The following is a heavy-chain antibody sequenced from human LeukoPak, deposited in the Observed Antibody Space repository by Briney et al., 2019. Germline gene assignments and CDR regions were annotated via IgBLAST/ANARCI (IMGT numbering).Heavy chain of an antibody. CDR3: ARGGLTVAGTPFDY. CDR1: GFTFSSYS. V-gene: IGHV3-48*04. CDR2: ISSSSDTI. D-gene: IGHD6-19*01. J-gene: IGHJ4*02. Sequence: GGSLRLSCAASGFTFSSYSMNWVRQAPGKGLEWVSYISSSSDTIYYADSVKGRFTVSRDNAKNSLYLQMNSLRAEDTAVYYCARGGLTVAGTPFDYWGQGTLVTVSS.